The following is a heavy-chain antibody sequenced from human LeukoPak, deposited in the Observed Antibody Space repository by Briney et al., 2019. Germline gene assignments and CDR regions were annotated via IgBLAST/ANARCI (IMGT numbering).Heavy chain of an antibody. Sequence: GGSLRLSCAASGFTFSNAWMSWVRQAPGKGLEWVGRIKSKTDGGTTDYAAPVKGRFTISRDDSKNTLYQQMNSLKTEDTAVYYCTTTPIKDSSYYWGQGTLVTVSS. CDR2: IKSKTDGGTT. CDR3: TTTPIKDSSYY. CDR1: GFTFSNAW. D-gene: IGHD2-2*01. J-gene: IGHJ4*02. V-gene: IGHV3-15*01.